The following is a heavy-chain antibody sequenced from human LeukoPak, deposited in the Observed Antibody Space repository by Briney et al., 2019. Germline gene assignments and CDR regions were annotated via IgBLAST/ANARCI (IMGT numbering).Heavy chain of an antibody. CDR3: ARDRGLRITIFGVVTQLGY. D-gene: IGHD3-3*01. CDR1: GYTFTSYG. Sequence: GASVKVSCKASGYTFTSYGISWVRQAPGQGLEWMGWISAYNGNTNYAQKLQGRVTMTTDTSTSTAYMELRSLRSDDTAVYYCARDRGLRITIFGVVTQLGYWGQGALVTVSS. J-gene: IGHJ4*02. V-gene: IGHV1-18*01. CDR2: ISAYNGNT.